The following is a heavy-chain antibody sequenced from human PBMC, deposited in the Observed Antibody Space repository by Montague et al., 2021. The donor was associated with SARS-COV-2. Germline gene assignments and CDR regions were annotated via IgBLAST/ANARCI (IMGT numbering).Heavy chain of an antibody. CDR2: VWYSGFT. V-gene: IGHV4-39*01. D-gene: IGHD1-14*01. CDR3: ARRVGSYNTGLQY. Sequence: SETLSLTCSVSGDSLNKNPYYWGWVRQPPGKGLEWIGSVWYSGFTYSNPSLGSRVAVSIDTSRNQFSVELRSVAADDTAVYYCARRVGSYNTGLQYWGRGSLVTVAS. J-gene: IGHJ4*01. CDR1: GDSLNKNPYY.